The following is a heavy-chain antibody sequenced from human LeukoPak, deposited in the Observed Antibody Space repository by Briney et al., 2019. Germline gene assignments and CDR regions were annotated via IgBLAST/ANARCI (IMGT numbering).Heavy chain of an antibody. D-gene: IGHD3-3*01. V-gene: IGHV4-34*01. CDR1: GGSFSGYY. CDR2: INHSGST. J-gene: IGHJ6*02. Sequence: SETLSLTCAVYGGSFSGYYWSWIRQPPGKGLEWIGEINHSGSTNYNPSLKSRVTISVDTSKNQFSLKLSSVTAADTAVYYCASVTIFGVVILSDWGQGTTVTISS. CDR3: ASVTIFGVVILSD.